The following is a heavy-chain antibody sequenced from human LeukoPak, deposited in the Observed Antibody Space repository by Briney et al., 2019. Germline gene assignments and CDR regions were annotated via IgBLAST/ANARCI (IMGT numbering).Heavy chain of an antibody. V-gene: IGHV4-34*01. J-gene: IGHJ6*03. CDR2: INHSGST. CDR3: ARRPLSCSGGSCYFHHYYYYYMDV. D-gene: IGHD2-15*01. CDR1: GGSFSGYY. Sequence: SSETLSLTCAVYGGSFSGYYWRWIRQPPGKGLEWIGEINHSGSTNYNPSLKSRVTISVDTSKNQFSLKLSSVTAADTAVYYCARRPLSCSGGSCYFHHYYYYYMDVWGKGTTVTVSS.